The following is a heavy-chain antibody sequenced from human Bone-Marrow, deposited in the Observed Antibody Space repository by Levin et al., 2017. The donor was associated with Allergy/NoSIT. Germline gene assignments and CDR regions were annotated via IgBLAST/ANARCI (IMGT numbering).Heavy chain of an antibody. J-gene: IGHJ4*02. CDR3: ARKTDSGGSGGDF. D-gene: IGHD3-22*01. CDR2: IYSGGDT. V-gene: IGHV3-53*01. Sequence: GGSLRLSCAVSEFPVSRHFMTWVRQGPGKGPEWVAVIYSGGDTFYAASVRGRFTISRDSSRNTLNFQMNSLTVEDTAVYYCARKTDSGGSGGDFWGQGTLVTVSS. CDR1: EFPVSRHF.